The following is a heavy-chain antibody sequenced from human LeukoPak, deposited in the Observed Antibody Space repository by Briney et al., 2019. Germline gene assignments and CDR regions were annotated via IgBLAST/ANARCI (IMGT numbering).Heavy chain of an antibody. CDR3: AKGPGAAVAKRYIQH. V-gene: IGHV3-7*03. D-gene: IGHD6-19*01. CDR2: IKQDGSEK. Sequence: GGSLRLSCAASGFTFSSYWMSWVRQAPGKGLEWVANIKQDGSEKYYVDSVKGRFTIARDNSKNSLSLQMNSLRPEDTALYYCAKGPGAAVAKRYIQHWGLGTLVTVSS. CDR1: GFTFSSYW. J-gene: IGHJ1*01.